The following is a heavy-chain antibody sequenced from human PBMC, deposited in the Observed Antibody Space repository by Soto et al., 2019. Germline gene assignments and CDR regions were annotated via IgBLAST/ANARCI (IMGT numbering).Heavy chain of an antibody. D-gene: IGHD2-15*01. V-gene: IGHV3-23*01. CDR2: ISGSGGST. J-gene: IGHJ1*01. Sequence: GGSLRLSCAASGFTFSSYAMSWVRQAPGKGLEWVSAISGSGGSTYYADSVKGRFTISRDNSKNTLYLQMNSLRAEDTAVYYCAKDGGGGIVVVLAATEYFQHWGQGTLVTVSS. CDR1: GFTFSSYA. CDR3: AKDGGGGIVVVLAATEYFQH.